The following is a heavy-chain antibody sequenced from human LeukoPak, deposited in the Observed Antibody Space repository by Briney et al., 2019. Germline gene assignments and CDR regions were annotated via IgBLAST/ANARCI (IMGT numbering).Heavy chain of an antibody. V-gene: IGHV3-48*04. CDR1: GFTFSRYS. J-gene: IGHJ4*02. CDR3: ARLPAYCSSTSCYYDY. D-gene: IGHD2-2*01. CDR2: ISSASGSI. Sequence: GGFQRLSCAASGFTFSRYSMNWVRQAPGKGLEWVSYISSASGSIYYADSVKGRLTISRDNAKNSLFLQMNSLRAEDTAVYYCARLPAYCSSTSCYYDYWGQGTLVTVSS.